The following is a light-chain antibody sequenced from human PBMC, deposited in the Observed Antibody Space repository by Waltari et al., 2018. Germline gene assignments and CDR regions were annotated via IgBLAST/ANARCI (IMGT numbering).Light chain of an antibody. V-gene: IGKV3-20*01. CDR1: QTLTPTY. Sequence: EIVLTQSPGTLSLSPRARATLPCRASQTLTPTYFVWYQQKPGQAPTLLIYGASSRATGIPDRFSGSGSGTDFSLTISSLEPEDFAVYYCQQYDISPLTFGGGTKVEIK. CDR3: QQYDISPLT. CDR2: GAS. J-gene: IGKJ4*01.